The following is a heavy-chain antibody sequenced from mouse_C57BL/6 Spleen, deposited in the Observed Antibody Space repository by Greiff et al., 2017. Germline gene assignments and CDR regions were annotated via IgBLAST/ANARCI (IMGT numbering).Heavy chain of an antibody. V-gene: IGHV1-55*01. CDR2: IYPGSGST. CDR1: GYTFTSYW. D-gene: IGHD2-1*01. J-gene: IGHJ4*01. Sequence: QVQLQQPGAELVKPGASVKMSCKASGYTFTSYWITWVKQRPGQGLEWIGDIYPGSGSTNYNEKFKSKATLTVDTSSSTAYMQLSSLTSEDSAVYDCARSYYGNYLFVMDYWGQGTSVTVSS. CDR3: ARSYYGNYLFVMDY.